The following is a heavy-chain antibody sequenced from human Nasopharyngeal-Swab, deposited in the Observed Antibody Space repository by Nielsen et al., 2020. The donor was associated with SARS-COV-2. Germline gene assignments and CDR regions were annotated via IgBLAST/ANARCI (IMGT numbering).Heavy chain of an antibody. V-gene: IGHV3-23*01. J-gene: IGHJ6*02. CDR1: GFTFSSYA. CDR2: ISGSGGST. Sequence: GGSLRLSCAASGFTFSSYAMSWVRQAPGKGLEWVSAISGSGGSTSYADSVKGRFTISRDNSKNTLYLQMNSLRAEDTAVYYCAKDDRRSQWLVDYYYGMDVWGQGTTVTVSS. D-gene: IGHD6-19*01. CDR3: AKDDRRSQWLVDYYYGMDV.